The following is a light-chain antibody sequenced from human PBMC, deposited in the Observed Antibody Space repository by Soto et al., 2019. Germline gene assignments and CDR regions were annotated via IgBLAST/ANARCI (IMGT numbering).Light chain of an antibody. J-gene: IGLJ3*02. CDR3: QSYDVTLDAWV. CDR1: RSNIGADYD. CDR2: GNW. V-gene: IGLV1-40*01. Sequence: QSVLTQPPSVSGAPGQTVTISCTGSRSNIGADYDVHWYQQVPGAAPKLTIYGNWNRPAGVPGLFSGSKSVASASLAITGLQAEDESDYYCQSYDVTLDAWVFGGGTKLTVL.